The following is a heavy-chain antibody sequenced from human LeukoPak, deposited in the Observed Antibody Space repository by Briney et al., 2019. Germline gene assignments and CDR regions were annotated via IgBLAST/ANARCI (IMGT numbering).Heavy chain of an antibody. CDR3: ATSGHDSSWSYFNS. D-gene: IGHD6-13*01. CDR2: INSDGSST. Sequence: GGSLRLSCAASGFTFSSHWMHWVRQAPGKGLVWVSRINSDGSSTSYADSVKGRFTISRDNAKNTLHLQMNILRADDTAVYSCATSGHDSSWSYFNSWGPGTLVTATS. V-gene: IGHV3-74*01. CDR1: GFTFSSHW. J-gene: IGHJ4*02.